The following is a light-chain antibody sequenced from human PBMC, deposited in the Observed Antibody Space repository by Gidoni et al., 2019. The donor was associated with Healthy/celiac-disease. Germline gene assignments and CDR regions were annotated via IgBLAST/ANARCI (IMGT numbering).Light chain of an antibody. Sequence: DIVITQSPLSLPVTPGEPASISCRSSQSLLHSNGYNYLDWYLQKPGQSPQLLIYLGSNRASGVPDRFSGSGSGTDFTLKISRVEAEDVGVYYCMQDLQTPWTFGQXTKVEIK. V-gene: IGKV2-28*01. J-gene: IGKJ1*01. CDR1: QSLLHSNGYNY. CDR3: MQDLQTPWT. CDR2: LGS.